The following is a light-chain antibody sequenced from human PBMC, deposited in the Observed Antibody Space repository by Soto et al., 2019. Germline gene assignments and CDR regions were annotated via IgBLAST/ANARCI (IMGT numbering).Light chain of an antibody. Sequence: SYELTQPPSVSVAPGKTARISCERNNIGTKSVHWYQQKPGQAPVLAIYYDSARPSGIPERFSGSNAGNTATLTISTVEAGDEADYYCQVWDRSSDHRVVFGGGTKVTV. V-gene: IGLV3-21*04. CDR3: QVWDRSSDHRVV. CDR2: YDS. J-gene: IGLJ2*01. CDR1: NIGTKS.